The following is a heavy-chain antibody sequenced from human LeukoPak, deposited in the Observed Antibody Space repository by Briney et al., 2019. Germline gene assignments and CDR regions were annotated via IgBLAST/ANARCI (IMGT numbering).Heavy chain of an antibody. V-gene: IGHV6-1*01. CDR2: TYYRSKWYH. CDR3: VREYNGGWDY. CDR1: GDSVSSNSAT. D-gene: IGHD2-8*01. J-gene: IGHJ4*02. Sequence: SQTLSLTCAISGDSVSSNSATWNWIRQSPSRGLEWLGRTYYRSKWYHDYAVSVKSRITINPDTSRTQVPLQLNSVTPEDTAVYYCVREYNGGWDYWGQGTLVTVPS.